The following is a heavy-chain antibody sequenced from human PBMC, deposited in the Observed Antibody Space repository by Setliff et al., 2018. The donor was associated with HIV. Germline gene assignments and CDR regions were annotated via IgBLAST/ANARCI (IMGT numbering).Heavy chain of an antibody. D-gene: IGHD4-4*01. CDR2: ISGSGGST. J-gene: IGHJ6*03. V-gene: IGHV3-23*01. Sequence: GESLKISCAASGFTFNTYAMSWVRQAPGKGLEWVSVISGSGGSTFYADSVKGRFTISRDNSKNTLYLQMNRLRVEDTAVYYCARLTTTLSYYYYMDVWAKGPRSPS. CDR3: ARLTTTLSYYYYMDV. CDR1: GFTFNTYA.